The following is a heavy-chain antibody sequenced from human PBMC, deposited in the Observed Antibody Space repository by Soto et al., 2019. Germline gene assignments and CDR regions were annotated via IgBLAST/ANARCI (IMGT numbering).Heavy chain of an antibody. CDR2: IWYDGSNK. J-gene: IGHJ6*02. D-gene: IGHD6-13*01. V-gene: IGHV3-33*01. CDR1: GFTFSSYG. CDR3: AREYSSYYYYGMDV. Sequence: QVQLVESGGGVVQPGRSLRLSCAASGFTFSSYGMHWVRQAPGKGLEWVAVIWYDGSNKYYADSVKGRFTISRDNSKNTLYLQMNSLRAEDTAVYYCAREYSSYYYYGMDVWGQGTTVTVSS.